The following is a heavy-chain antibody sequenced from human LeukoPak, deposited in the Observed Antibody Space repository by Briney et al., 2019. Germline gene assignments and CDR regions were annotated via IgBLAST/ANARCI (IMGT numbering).Heavy chain of an antibody. CDR3: ARDRGGYKNFDY. Sequence: GASVKVSCKASGGTFSSYAISWVRQAPGQGLEWMGGIIPIFGTANYAQKFQGRVTITTDESTSTAYMELSSLGSEDTAVYYCARDRGGYKNFDYWGQGTLVTVSS. CDR2: IIPIFGTA. J-gene: IGHJ4*02. V-gene: IGHV1-69*05. D-gene: IGHD5-24*01. CDR1: GGTFSSYA.